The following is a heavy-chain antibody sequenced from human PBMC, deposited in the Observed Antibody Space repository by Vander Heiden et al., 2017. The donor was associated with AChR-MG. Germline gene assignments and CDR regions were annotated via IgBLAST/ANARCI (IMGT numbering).Heavy chain of an antibody. J-gene: IGHJ4*02. Sequence: EVQLVESGGGLVQPGGSLRLSWAASGFTFSSYEMHWVRQATGKGLEWVSAIGTAGDTYYPGSVKGRFTISRENAKNSLYLQMNSLRAGDTAVYYCARDPNSIRFLEWLWGDYFDYWGQGTLVTVSS. CDR1: GFTFSSYE. D-gene: IGHD3-3*01. CDR3: ARDPNSIRFLEWLWGDYFDY. V-gene: IGHV3-13*01. CDR2: IGTAGDT.